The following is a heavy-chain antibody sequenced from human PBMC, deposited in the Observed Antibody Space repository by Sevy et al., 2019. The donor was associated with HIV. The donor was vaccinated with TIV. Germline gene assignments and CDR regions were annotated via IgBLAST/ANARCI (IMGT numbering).Heavy chain of an antibody. Sequence: GGSLRLSCAASGFTFSSYSMNWVRQAPGKGLEWVSSISSGSTYIYYVDSVKGRFTISRDNAKNSLYLQMNSLRAEDTAVYYCASDRGVGTSSYGMDVWGQGTTVTVPS. J-gene: IGHJ6*02. V-gene: IGHV3-21*01. CDR1: GFTFSSYS. D-gene: IGHD1-26*01. CDR3: ASDRGVGTSSYGMDV. CDR2: ISSGSTYI.